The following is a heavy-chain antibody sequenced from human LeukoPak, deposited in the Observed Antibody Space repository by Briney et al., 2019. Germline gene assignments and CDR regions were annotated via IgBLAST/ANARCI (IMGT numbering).Heavy chain of an antibody. Sequence: PGRSLRLSCAASGFSFSSYGMHWVRQAPGKGLEWVAVIWYDESYKFYADSVKGRFTISRDNSKNTLYLQKNSLRAEDTAVYYCARPDCTGGNCYSYATYFFVYWGQGTLVTVSS. CDR3: ARPDCTGGNCYSYATYFFVY. CDR2: IWYDESYK. CDR1: GFSFSSYG. D-gene: IGHD2-15*01. J-gene: IGHJ4*02. V-gene: IGHV3-33*01.